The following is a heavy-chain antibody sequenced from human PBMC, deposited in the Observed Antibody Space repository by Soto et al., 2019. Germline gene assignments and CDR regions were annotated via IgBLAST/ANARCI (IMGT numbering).Heavy chain of an antibody. D-gene: IGHD6-6*01. Sequence: QPGGSLRLSCTASGFTFGDYAMSWFRQAPGKGLEWVGFIRSKAYGGTTEYAASVKGRFTISRDDSKSIAYLQMNSLKTEDTAVYYCTRAWRQYSSPSEGGHFDYWGQGTLVTFSS. J-gene: IGHJ4*02. CDR3: TRAWRQYSSPSEGGHFDY. CDR2: IRSKAYGGTT. V-gene: IGHV3-49*03. CDR1: GFTFGDYA.